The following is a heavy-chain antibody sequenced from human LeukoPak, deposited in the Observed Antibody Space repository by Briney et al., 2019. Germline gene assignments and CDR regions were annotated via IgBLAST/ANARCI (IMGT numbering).Heavy chain of an antibody. V-gene: IGHV4-59*01. CDR1: GGSISSYY. CDR3: ARDGDYCYGGSRYSI. J-gene: IGHJ4*02. Sequence: SETLSLTCTVSGGSISSYYWTWIRQPPGKGLEWIGYIYYSGSTNYNPSLKSRVTISVDTSKNRFSLKLSSVTAADTAVYYCARDGDYCYGGSRYSIWGQGTLVTVSS. CDR2: IYYSGST. D-gene: IGHD2-15*01.